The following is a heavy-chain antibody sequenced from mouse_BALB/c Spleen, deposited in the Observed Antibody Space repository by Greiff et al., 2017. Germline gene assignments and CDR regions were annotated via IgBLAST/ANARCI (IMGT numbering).Heavy chain of an antibody. V-gene: IGHV5-17*02. CDR2: ISSGSSTI. Sequence: EVQRVESGGGLVQPGGSRKLSCAASGFTFSSFGMHWVRQAPEKGLEWVAYISSGSSTIYYADTVKGRFTISRDNPKNTLFLQMTSLRSEDTAMYYCASYYYGSSSYWYFDVWGAGTTVTVSS. CDR3: ASYYYGSSSYWYFDV. CDR1: GFTFSSFG. J-gene: IGHJ1*01. D-gene: IGHD1-1*01.